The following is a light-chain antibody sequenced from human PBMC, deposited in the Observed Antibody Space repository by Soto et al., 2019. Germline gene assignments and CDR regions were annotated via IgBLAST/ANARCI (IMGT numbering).Light chain of an antibody. J-gene: IGLJ2*01. Sequence: QSVLTQPASVSGSPGQSITISCTGTTSDVGRYNYVSWYQQHPGRAPKLMIYEVSNRPSGVSNRFSGSKSGNTASLTISGLQAEDEADYYCSSYTSSSTIFGGGTKLTVL. CDR2: EVS. V-gene: IGLV2-14*01. CDR1: TSDVGRYNY. CDR3: SSYTSSSTI.